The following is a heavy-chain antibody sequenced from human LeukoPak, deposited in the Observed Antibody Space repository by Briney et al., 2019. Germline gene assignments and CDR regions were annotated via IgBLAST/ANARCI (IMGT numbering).Heavy chain of an antibody. CDR3: ARDSTKYYYDSSGFPFFQH. J-gene: IGHJ1*01. CDR2: ISSSGSTI. D-gene: IGHD3-22*01. CDR1: GFTFSDYY. V-gene: IGHV3-11*04. Sequence: GGSLRLSCAASGFTFSDYYMSWIRQAPGKGLEWVSYISSSGSTIYYADSVKGRFTISRDNAKNSLYLQMNSLRAEDTAVYYCARDSTKYYYDSSGFPFFQHWGQGTLVTVSS.